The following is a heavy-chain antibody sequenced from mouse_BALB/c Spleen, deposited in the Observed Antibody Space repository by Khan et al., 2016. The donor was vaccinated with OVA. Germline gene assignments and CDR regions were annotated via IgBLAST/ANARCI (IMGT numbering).Heavy chain of an antibody. D-gene: IGHD1-3*01. Sequence: QVQLKQSGPGLVAPSQTLSITCTVSGFSLTSYGVHWVRQPPGKGLVWLGVLWADGSTNYNSPPLSRLSIIKDNSKSQVFLKMNSLQADDTAMDDCAGIEDIWGQGTTLTVSS. J-gene: IGHJ2*01. CDR1: GFSLTSYG. CDR3: AGIEDI. V-gene: IGHV2-9*02. CDR2: LWADGST.